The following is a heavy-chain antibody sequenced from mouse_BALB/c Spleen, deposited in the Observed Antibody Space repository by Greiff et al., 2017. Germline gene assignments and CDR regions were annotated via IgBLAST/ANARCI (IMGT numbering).Heavy chain of an antibody. Sequence: EVKLMESGGGLVQPGGSRKLSCAASGFTFSSFGMHWVRQAPEKGLEWVAYISSGSSTIYYADTVKGRFTISRDNPKNTLFLQMTSLRSEDTAMYYCARGGYDVDYAMDYWGQGTSVTVSS. CDR1: GFTFSSFG. D-gene: IGHD2-12*01. CDR2: ISSGSSTI. CDR3: ARGGYDVDYAMDY. V-gene: IGHV5-17*02. J-gene: IGHJ4*01.